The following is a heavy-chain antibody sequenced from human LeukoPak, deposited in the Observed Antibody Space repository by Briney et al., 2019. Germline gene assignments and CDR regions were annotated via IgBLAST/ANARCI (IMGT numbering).Heavy chain of an antibody. Sequence: ASVTVSCKASGYTFTGYYMHWVRQAPGQGLEWMGWINPNSGGTNYAQKFQGRVTMTRDTSISTAYMELSRLRSDDTAVYYCASTNYPRDAFDIWGQGTMVTVSS. V-gene: IGHV1-2*02. CDR1: GYTFTGYY. CDR2: INPNSGGT. D-gene: IGHD2-8*01. CDR3: ASTNYPRDAFDI. J-gene: IGHJ3*02.